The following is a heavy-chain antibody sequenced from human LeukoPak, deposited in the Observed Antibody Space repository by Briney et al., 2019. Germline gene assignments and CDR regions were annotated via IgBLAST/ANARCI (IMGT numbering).Heavy chain of an antibody. J-gene: IGHJ3*02. CDR2: IYYSGST. CDR1: GGSISSYY. D-gene: IGHD3-3*01. V-gene: IGHV4-59*01. Sequence: PSETLSLTCTVSGGSISSYYWSWIRQPPGKGLGWIGYIYYSGSTNYNPSLKSRATISVDTSKNHFSQKLGSVTAADTAVYYCAREFSIRRLRDAFDIWGQGTMVTVSS. CDR3: AREFSIRRLRDAFDI.